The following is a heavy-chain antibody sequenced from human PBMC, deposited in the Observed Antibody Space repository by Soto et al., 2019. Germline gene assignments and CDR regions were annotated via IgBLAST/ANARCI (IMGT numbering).Heavy chain of an antibody. D-gene: IGHD3-10*01. Sequence: QVQLQQRGAGLLKPSETLSLTCAVYDGSFSGYQWSWIRQTPGKGLEWIGGINDSGNINYNPSLKSRVTILVDSAKKQISLRLSSVTAADTAVYYCARGLIIWFGELSRRGGYYYYMDVWGKGTTVTVSS. J-gene: IGHJ6*03. CDR2: INDSGNI. CDR1: DGSFSGYQ. V-gene: IGHV4-34*01. CDR3: ARGLIIWFGELSRRGGYYYYMDV.